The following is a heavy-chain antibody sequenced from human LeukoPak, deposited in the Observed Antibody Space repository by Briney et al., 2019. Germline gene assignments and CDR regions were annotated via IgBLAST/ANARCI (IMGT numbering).Heavy chain of an antibody. J-gene: IGHJ4*02. V-gene: IGHV4-30-4*01. CDR1: GGSISSGDYY. Sequence: PSETLSLTCTVSGGSISSGDYYWSWIRQPPGKGLEWIGYIYYSGSTYYNPSLKSRVTISVDTSKNQFSLKLSSVTAADTAVYYCARLFYDSSGWDFDYWGQGTLVTVSS. D-gene: IGHD3-22*01. CDR3: ARLFYDSSGWDFDY. CDR2: IYYSGST.